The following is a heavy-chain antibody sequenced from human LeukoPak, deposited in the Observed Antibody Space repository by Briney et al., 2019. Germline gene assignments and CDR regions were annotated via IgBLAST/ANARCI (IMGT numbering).Heavy chain of an antibody. Sequence: GASVKVSCKASEYTFTGYYIHWVRLAPGQGLEWMGVINPSGGSTRYAQKFQDRVTMTRDMSTSTVYMELSSLRSEDTAVYYCAREGVSGSYLGYWGQGTLVTVSS. CDR2: INPSGGST. J-gene: IGHJ4*02. CDR3: AREGVSGSYLGY. D-gene: IGHD1-26*01. V-gene: IGHV1-46*01. CDR1: EYTFTGYY.